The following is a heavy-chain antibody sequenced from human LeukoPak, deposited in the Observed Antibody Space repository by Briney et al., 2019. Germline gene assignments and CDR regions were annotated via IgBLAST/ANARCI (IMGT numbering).Heavy chain of an antibody. CDR1: GFTFSSYS. J-gene: IGHJ5*02. CDR2: ISSSSIYI. D-gene: IGHD2-2*01. CDR3: ARAGDIEVVPAANPNNGFDP. V-gene: IGHV3-21*01. Sequence: GGSLRLSCAASGFTFSSYSMNWVRQAPGKGLEWVSSISSSSIYIYYADSVKGRFTISRDNAKNSLYLQMNSLRAEDTAVYYCARAGDIEVVPAANPNNGFDPGGQGTLVTVPP.